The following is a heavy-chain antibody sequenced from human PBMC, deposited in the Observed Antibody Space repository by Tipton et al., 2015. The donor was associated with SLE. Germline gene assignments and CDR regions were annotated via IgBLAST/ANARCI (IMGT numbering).Heavy chain of an antibody. CDR1: GGPISSYY. D-gene: IGHD5-18*01. J-gene: IGHJ4*02. Sequence: TLSLTCTVSGGPISSYYWSWIRQPPGKGLEWIGEINHSGSTNYNPSLKSRVTISVDTSKNQFSLKLSSVTAADTAVYYCARVGYSYGSDYWGQGTLVTVSS. CDR3: ARVGYSYGSDY. V-gene: IGHV4-34*01. CDR2: INHSGST.